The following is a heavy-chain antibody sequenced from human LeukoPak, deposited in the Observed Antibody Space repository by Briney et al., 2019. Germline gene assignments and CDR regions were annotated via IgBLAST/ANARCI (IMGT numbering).Heavy chain of an antibody. J-gene: IGHJ5*02. V-gene: IGHV4-4*07. CDR1: GGSIFSSY. CDR2: AYTSGTT. Sequence: SETLSLTCTVSGGSIFSSYWSWIRQPAGKGLEWIGRAYTSGTTNYNPSLKSRVIISVDTSKNQFSLKLSSVTAADTAVFYCARENNDYTFTWGQGILVTVFS. D-gene: IGHD4-4*01. CDR3: ARENNDYTFT.